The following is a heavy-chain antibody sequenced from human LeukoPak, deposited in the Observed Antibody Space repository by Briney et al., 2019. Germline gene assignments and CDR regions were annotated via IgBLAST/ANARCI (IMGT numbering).Heavy chain of an antibody. CDR2: IYYSGST. V-gene: IGHV4-39*07. CDR3: ARAYGSGYDFRGAFDI. Sequence: SETLSLTCTVSGGSISSSSYYWGWIRQPPGKGLEWIGSIYYSGSTYYNPSLKSRVTISVDTSKNQFSLKLSSVTAADTAVYYCARAYGSGYDFRGAFDIWGQGTMVTVSS. J-gene: IGHJ3*02. D-gene: IGHD5-12*01. CDR1: GGSISSSSYY.